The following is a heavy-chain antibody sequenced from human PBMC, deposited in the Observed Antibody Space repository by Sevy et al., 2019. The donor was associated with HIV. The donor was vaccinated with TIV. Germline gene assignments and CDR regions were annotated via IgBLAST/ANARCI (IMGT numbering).Heavy chain of an antibody. V-gene: IGHV4-59*01. J-gene: IGHJ4*02. CDR1: GGSIGSYY. CDR3: ARDPYGSGRTDY. D-gene: IGHD3-10*01. CDR2: IYYSGST. Sequence: SETLSLTCTVSGGSIGSYYWSWIRQPPGKGLEWIGYIYYSGSTNYNPSLKSRVTISVDTSKNQFSLKLNSVTAADTAVYYCARDPYGSGRTDYWGQGTLVTVSS.